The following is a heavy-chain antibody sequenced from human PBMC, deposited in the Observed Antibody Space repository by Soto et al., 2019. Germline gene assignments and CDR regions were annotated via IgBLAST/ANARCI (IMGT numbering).Heavy chain of an antibody. CDR1: GFTFSGSA. Sequence: EVQLVESGGGLVQPGGSLKLSCAASGFTFSGSAMHWVRQASGKGLEWVGRIRSKANSYATAYAASVKGRFTISRDDSKNTAYLQVNSLKTEDTAVYYCTAHPGGYYYYGMDVWGQGTTVTVSS. D-gene: IGHD3-10*01. J-gene: IGHJ6*02. CDR2: IRSKANSYAT. CDR3: TAHPGGYYYYGMDV. V-gene: IGHV3-73*02.